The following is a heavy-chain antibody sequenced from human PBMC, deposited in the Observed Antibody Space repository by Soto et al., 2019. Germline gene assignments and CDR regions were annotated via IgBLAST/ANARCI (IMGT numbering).Heavy chain of an antibody. Sequence: SETLSLTCTVSGGAINITVYYWGWIRQPPGKGLEWIGSSNYGGPTYYSPSLQSRVTISLDTAKNHFSLNLRSVTAADTAVYYCARHGADSTSVYYYYGMDVWGQGTTVTVSS. V-gene: IGHV4-39*01. CDR2: SNYGGPT. CDR3: ARHGADSTSVYYYYGMDV. D-gene: IGHD6-13*01. CDR1: GGAINITVYY. J-gene: IGHJ6*02.